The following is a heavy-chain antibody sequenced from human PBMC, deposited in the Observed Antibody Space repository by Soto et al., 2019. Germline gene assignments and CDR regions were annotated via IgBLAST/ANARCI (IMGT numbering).Heavy chain of an antibody. CDR3: ARVSIAADGPFIDH. D-gene: IGHD6-25*01. J-gene: IGHJ4*02. CDR1: GGSISSGNYY. V-gene: IGHV4-30-4*01. Sequence: LSLTCTVSGGSISSGNYYWSWIRQPPGKGLEWIGYIFHTGSTYFNPSLRSRVSISIDTSKSHFSLKLTSVTAADTAMFYCARVSIAADGPFIDHWGQGALVTVSS. CDR2: IFHTGST.